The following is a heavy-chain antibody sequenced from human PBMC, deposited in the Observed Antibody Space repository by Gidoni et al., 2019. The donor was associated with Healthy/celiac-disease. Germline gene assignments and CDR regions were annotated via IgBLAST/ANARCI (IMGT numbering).Heavy chain of an antibody. J-gene: IGHJ6*02. V-gene: IGHV3-23*01. CDR2: ISGSGGST. Sequence: EVQLLESGGSLVQPGGSLSVSCAASGFPFSRYAMRWVRQAPGKGLEWVSAISGSGGSTYYADSVKGRFTISREKSKNTLYLQMNSLRAEDTAVYYCAKYELFYYYGMDVWGQGTTVTVSS. CDR3: AKYELFYYYGMDV. CDR1: GFPFSRYA. D-gene: IGHD1-7*01.